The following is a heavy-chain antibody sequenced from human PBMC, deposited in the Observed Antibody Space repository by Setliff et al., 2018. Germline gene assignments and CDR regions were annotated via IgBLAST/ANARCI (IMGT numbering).Heavy chain of an antibody. Sequence: SETLSLTCAVYGGSFSGYYWTWIRQPPGKGLEWIGEIDHSGSSNYNPSLKSRVTISVDTSKNQFSLNLSSVTAADTAVYYCARGPRYSGSYYVNYWGQGTLVTVSS. D-gene: IGHD1-26*01. J-gene: IGHJ4*02. CDR2: IDHSGSS. CDR1: GGSFSGYY. V-gene: IGHV4-34*01. CDR3: ARGPRYSGSYYVNY.